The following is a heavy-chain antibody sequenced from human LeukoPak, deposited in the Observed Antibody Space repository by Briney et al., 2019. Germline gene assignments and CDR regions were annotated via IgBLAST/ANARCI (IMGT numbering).Heavy chain of an antibody. CDR1: GFTFRGHW. CDR2: INTDGSGK. D-gene: IGHD5-12*01. Sequence: GGSLRLSCVASGFTFRGHWMNWVRQAPGQGMEWVANINTDGSGKYHVDSVQGRFTISRDNAKNSLYLQMNSLSAQDTAVYYCVRDATGLANWGQGTWSPSPQ. V-gene: IGHV3-7*01. J-gene: IGHJ4*02. CDR3: VRDATGLAN.